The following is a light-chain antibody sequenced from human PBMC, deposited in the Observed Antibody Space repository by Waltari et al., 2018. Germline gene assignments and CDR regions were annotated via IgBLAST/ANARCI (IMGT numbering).Light chain of an antibody. CDR2: EDS. CDR1: SSDVGRYNY. J-gene: IGLJ2*01. V-gene: IGLV2-8*01. Sequence: QSALTQPPSASGSPGQSVTISCTGTSSDVGRYNYVSWYQQHPGKAPKLVIYEDSKRPSGVPARLSGSKSGNTASLAVSGLQAEDEADYYCSSYAGSNNVVFGGGTKLTVL. CDR3: SSYAGSNNVV.